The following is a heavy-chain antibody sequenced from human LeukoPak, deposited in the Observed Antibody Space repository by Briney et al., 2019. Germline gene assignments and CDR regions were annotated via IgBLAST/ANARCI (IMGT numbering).Heavy chain of an antibody. J-gene: IGHJ4*02. V-gene: IGHV4-39*07. CDR1: GGSISSSSYY. Sequence: SETLSLTCTVSGGSISSSSYYWGWIRQPPGKGLEWIGSIYYSGSTYYNPSLKSRVTISVDTSKNQFSLKLSSVTAADTAVYYCARDEGYSSSWYNYWGQGTLVTVSS. CDR3: ARDEGYSSSWYNY. CDR2: IYYSGST. D-gene: IGHD6-13*01.